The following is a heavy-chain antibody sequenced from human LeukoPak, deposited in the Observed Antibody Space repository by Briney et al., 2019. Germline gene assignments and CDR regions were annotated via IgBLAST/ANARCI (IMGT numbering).Heavy chain of an antibody. Sequence: GGSLRLSCAASGFTFSSYWMHWVRQAPGKGLVWVSRINSDGSRTNYADSVKGRFTISRDNAKNTVYLQMNSLRAEDTAIYYCTRDPHCSGGGCYSSAMDVWGQGTTVTVSS. CDR1: GFTFSSYW. D-gene: IGHD2-15*01. CDR2: INSDGSRT. CDR3: TRDPHCSGGGCYSSAMDV. V-gene: IGHV3-74*01. J-gene: IGHJ6*02.